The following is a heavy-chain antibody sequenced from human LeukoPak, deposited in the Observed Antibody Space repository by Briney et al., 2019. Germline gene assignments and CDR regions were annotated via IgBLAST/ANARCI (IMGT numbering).Heavy chain of an antibody. CDR3: ARGYCSGGNCYYGY. CDR2: IWYDGSNK. Sequence: PGGPLRLSCAASGFTFSTYGMHWVRQAPGKGLEWVAVIWYDGSNKDYADSVKGRFTISRDNSKNTLYLQMNSLRAEDTAVYYCARGYCSGGNCYYGYWGQGTLVTVSS. D-gene: IGHD2-15*01. V-gene: IGHV3-33*01. CDR1: GFTFSTYG. J-gene: IGHJ4*02.